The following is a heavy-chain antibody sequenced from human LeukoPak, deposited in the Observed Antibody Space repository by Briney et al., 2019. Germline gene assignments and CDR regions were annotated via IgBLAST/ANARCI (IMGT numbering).Heavy chain of an antibody. D-gene: IGHD1-7*01. V-gene: IGHV3-66*01. CDR1: GFTVRSKY. CDR2: IYSGGTT. CDR3: ARDLGTGTTDY. J-gene: IGHJ4*02. Sequence: PGGSLRLSCAASGFTVRSKYMSWVRQAPGKGLEWVSVIYSGGTTYYADSVKGRFTISRDSSKNTLFLQMNSLRAEDTAVYYCARDLGTGTTDYWGQGTLVTVSP.